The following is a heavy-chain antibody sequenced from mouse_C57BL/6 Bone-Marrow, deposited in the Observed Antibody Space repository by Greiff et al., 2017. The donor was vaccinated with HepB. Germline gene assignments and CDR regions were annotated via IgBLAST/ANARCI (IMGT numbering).Heavy chain of an antibody. CDR3: ARQASFDV. CDR2: ISSGGSYT. J-gene: IGHJ1*03. Sequence: EVKVVESGGDLVKPGGSLKLSCAASGFTFSSYGMSWVRQTPDKRLEWVATISSGGSYTYYPDSVKGRFTISRDNAKNTLYLQMSSLKSEDTAMYYCARQASFDVWGTGTTVTVSS. CDR1: GFTFSSYG. V-gene: IGHV5-6*01.